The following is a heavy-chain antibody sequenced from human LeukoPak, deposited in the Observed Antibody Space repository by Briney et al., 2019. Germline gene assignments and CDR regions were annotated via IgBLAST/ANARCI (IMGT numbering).Heavy chain of an antibody. CDR1: GYTFTGYY. D-gene: IGHD7-27*01. CDR3: ARENWDDAFDI. V-gene: IGHV1-2*04. CDR2: INPNSGGT. J-gene: IGHJ3*02. Sequence: AAVKVSCKASGYTFTGYYMHWVRQAPGQGLEWMGWINPNSGGTNYAQKFQGWVTMTRDTSISTAYMELSRLRSDDTAVYYCARENWDDAFDIWGQGTMVTVSS.